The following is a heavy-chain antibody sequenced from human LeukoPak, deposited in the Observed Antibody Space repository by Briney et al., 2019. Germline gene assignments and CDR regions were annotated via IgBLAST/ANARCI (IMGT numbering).Heavy chain of an antibody. J-gene: IGHJ4*02. CDR1: GYTFTSYG. V-gene: IGHV1-18*01. CDR2: ISAYNGNT. D-gene: IGHD4-23*01. Sequence: ASVKVSCKASGYTFTSYGISWVRQAPGQGLEWMGWISAYNGNTNYAQKLQGRVTMTTDTSTSTAYMELRSLRSDDTAVYYCAGDLTTVVRSFLDYWGQGTLVTVSS. CDR3: AGDLTTVVRSFLDY.